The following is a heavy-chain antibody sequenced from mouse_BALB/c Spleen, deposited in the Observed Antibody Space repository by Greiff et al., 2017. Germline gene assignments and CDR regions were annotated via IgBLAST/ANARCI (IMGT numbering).Heavy chain of an antibody. CDR2: ISYSGST. Sequence: EVKLMESGPSLVKPSQTLSLTCSVTGDSITSGYWNWIRKFPGNKLEYMGYISYSGSTYYNPSLKSRISITRDTSKNQYYLQLNSVTTEDTATYYCARSYYYGSSRYWYFDVWGAGTTVTVSS. D-gene: IGHD1-1*01. J-gene: IGHJ1*01. CDR1: GDSITSGY. CDR3: ARSYYYGSSRYWYFDV. V-gene: IGHV3-8*02.